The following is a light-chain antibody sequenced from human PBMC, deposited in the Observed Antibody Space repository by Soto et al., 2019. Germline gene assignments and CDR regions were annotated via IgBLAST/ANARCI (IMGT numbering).Light chain of an antibody. Sequence: TRSDVGGYNYVSWYQQHPGKAPKLMIYDVSNRPSGVSNRFSGSKSGNTASLTISGLQAEDEADYYCSSYTSSSTLYVFGTGTKVTVL. CDR1: RSDVGGYNY. V-gene: IGLV2-14*04. CDR2: DVS. J-gene: IGLJ1*01. CDR3: SSYTSSSTLYV.